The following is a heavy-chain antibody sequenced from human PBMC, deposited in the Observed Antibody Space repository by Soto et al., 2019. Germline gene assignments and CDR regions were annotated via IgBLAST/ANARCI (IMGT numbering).Heavy chain of an antibody. J-gene: IGHJ4*01. Sequence: EVQLVESGGGLVKPGASLRLSCAASGFTFSSHTMNWVRQAPGKGLEWVSSISVSSTYIYYADSVKGRFTISRDNAKNSVYLQMNSLRAEDTAVYYCVRGPGRGYVTEGDYCLDYWGHGTLVTVSS. CDR3: VRGPGRGYVTEGDYCLDY. CDR2: ISVSSTYI. V-gene: IGHV3-21*01. CDR1: GFTFSSHT. D-gene: IGHD2-2*01.